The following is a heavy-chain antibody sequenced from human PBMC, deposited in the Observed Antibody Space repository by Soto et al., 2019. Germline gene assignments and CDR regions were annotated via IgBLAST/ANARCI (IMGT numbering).Heavy chain of an antibody. CDR2: IYYSGST. CDR3: ARKLVRDYGDYAWFDP. V-gene: IGHV4-59*01. Sequence: PSETLSLTCTVSGGSISSYYWSWIRQPPGKGLEWIGYIYYSGSTNYNPSLKSRVTISVDTSKNQFSLKLSSVTAADTAVYYCARKLVRDYGDYAWFDPWGQGTPVTVSS. CDR1: GGSISSYY. D-gene: IGHD4-17*01. J-gene: IGHJ5*02.